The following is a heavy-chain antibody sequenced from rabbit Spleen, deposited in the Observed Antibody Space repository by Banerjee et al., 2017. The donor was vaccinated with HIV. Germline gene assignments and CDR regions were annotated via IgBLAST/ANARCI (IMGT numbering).Heavy chain of an antibody. CDR1: GVSFSGSSY. Sequence: QSLEESGGDLVKPGASLTLTCTASGVSFSGSSYMCWVRQAPGKGLEWIACINTSDGDTDYANWPKGRFTISKTSSTTVTLQMTGLTAADTATYFCARDLAAWNSGSYAFNLWGQGTLVTVS. CDR2: INTSDGDT. D-gene: IGHD1-1*01. CDR3: ARDLAAWNSGSYAFNL. V-gene: IGHV1S40*01. J-gene: IGHJ4*01.